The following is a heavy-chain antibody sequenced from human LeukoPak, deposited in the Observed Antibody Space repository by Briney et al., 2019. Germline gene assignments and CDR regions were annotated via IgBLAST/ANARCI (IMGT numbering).Heavy chain of an antibody. J-gene: IGHJ4*02. V-gene: IGHV4-4*07. CDR3: AGASSGWYGPFDY. CDR2: IYTTGTT. Sequence: SETLSLTCTVSGDSITSYYWSWIRQSAEKGLEWIGRIYTTGTTNYNPSLKGRVTVSVDTSKNQFFLKLSSVTAADTAVYYCAGASSGWYGPFDYWGQGTLVTVSS. D-gene: IGHD6-19*01. CDR1: GDSITSYY.